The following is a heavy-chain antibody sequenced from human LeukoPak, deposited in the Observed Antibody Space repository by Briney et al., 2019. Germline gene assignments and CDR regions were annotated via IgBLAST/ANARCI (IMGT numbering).Heavy chain of an antibody. D-gene: IGHD4-23*01. CDR3: ARCGGGNPRWFDP. Sequence: GGSLRLSCAASGFTFSSYGMHWVRQAPGEGLEWVAFIRYDGSNKYYADSVKGRFTISRDNSKNTLYLHVNSLRPEDTAVYYCARCGGGNPRWFDPWGQGTLVTVSS. CDR2: IRYDGSNK. CDR1: GFTFSSYG. J-gene: IGHJ5*02. V-gene: IGHV3-30*02.